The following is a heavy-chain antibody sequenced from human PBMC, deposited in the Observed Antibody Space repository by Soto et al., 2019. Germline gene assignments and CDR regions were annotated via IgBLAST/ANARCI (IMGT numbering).Heavy chain of an antibody. CDR3: ARDIAPYCGGDCYSLDY. D-gene: IGHD2-21*02. CDR2: IWYDGSNK. Sequence: QVQLVESGGGVVQPGRSLRLSCAASGFTFSSYGMHWVRQAPGKGLEWGAVIWYDGSNKYYADSVKGRFTISRDNSKNTLYLQMNSLRADDTAVYYCARDIAPYCGGDCYSLDYWGQGTLVTVSS. J-gene: IGHJ4*02. CDR1: GFTFSSYG. V-gene: IGHV3-33*01.